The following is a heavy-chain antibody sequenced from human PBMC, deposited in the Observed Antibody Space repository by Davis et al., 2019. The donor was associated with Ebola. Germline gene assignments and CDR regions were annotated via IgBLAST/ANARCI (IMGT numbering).Heavy chain of an antibody. CDR3: ARDHYYGSGSYYELPSFFRYFDL. D-gene: IGHD3-10*01. CDR2: NNPSGST. V-gene: IGHV4-34*01. CDR1: GWSFSGYY. J-gene: IGHJ2*01. Sequence: MPSETLSLTCPAHGWSFSGYYCRWIRPRPRKARERIGANNPSGSTNYNPSLKSRVTILVDTSKNQFSLKLSSVTAADTAVYYCARDHYYGSGSYYELPSFFRYFDLWGRGTLVTVSS.